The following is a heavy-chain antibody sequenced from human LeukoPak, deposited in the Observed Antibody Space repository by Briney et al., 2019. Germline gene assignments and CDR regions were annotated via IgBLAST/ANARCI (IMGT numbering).Heavy chain of an antibody. CDR3: AKISSVTANFDC. V-gene: IGHV3-23*01. Sequence: GGSLRLSCAASGFTFSTYPMGWVRQAPGKGLEWVSSIDASGAYTYYADSVKGRFTISRDNSKNTLYLQMNTLRAEDTAVYSCAKISSVTANFDCWGQGTLVTISS. CDR1: GFTFSTYP. D-gene: IGHD4-17*01. CDR2: IDASGAYT. J-gene: IGHJ4*02.